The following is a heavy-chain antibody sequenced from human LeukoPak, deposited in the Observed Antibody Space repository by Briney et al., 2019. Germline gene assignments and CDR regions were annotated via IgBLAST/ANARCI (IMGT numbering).Heavy chain of an antibody. J-gene: IGHJ6*02. Sequence: PGGSLRLSCAASGFTFSDCYMSWIRQAPGKGLEWVSYISSSGSTIYYADSVKGRFTISRDNAKNSLYLQMNSLRAEDTAVYYCARDLKDYSDYYYGMDVWGQGTTVTVSS. CDR3: ARDLKDYSDYYYGMDV. V-gene: IGHV3-11*01. D-gene: IGHD4-11*01. CDR1: GFTFSDCY. CDR2: ISSSGSTI.